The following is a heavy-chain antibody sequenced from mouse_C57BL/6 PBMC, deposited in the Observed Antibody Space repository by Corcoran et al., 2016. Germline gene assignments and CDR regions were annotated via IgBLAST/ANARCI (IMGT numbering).Heavy chain of an antibody. CDR2: INPNNGGT. CDR3: ARQALAMDY. D-gene: IGHD3-2*02. CDR1: GYTFTDYY. Sequence: EVQLQQSGPELVTPGASVKISCKASGYTFTDYYMNWVKQSHGKSLEWIGDINPNNGGTSYNQKFKGKATLTVDKSSSTAYMELRSLTSEDSAVYYCARQALAMDYWGQGTSVTVSS. J-gene: IGHJ4*01. V-gene: IGHV1-26*01.